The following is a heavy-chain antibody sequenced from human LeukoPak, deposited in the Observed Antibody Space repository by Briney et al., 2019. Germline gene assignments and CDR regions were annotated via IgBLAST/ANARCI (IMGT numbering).Heavy chain of an antibody. CDR1: GYTFTSYG. CDR2: ISAYNGNT. D-gene: IGHD3-22*01. CDR3: ATEWYYDSSGYQE. Sequence: GASVKVSFKSSGYTFTSYGISWVRQAPGQGLEWMGWISAYNGNTNYAQKLQGRVTMTTDTTTSTPYTELRSLIIDEPAVDYYATEWYYDSSGYQEWGQGTLVTVSS. J-gene: IGHJ4*02. V-gene: IGHV1-18*01.